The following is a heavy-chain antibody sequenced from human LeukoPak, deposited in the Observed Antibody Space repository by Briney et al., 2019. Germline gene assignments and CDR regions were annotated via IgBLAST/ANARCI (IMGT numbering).Heavy chain of an antibody. J-gene: IGHJ4*02. D-gene: IGHD1-14*01. CDR2: INHSGST. Sequence: SETLSLTCAVYGGSFSGYYWSWIRRPPGKGLEWIGEINHSGSTNYNPSLKSRVTISVDTSKNQFSLKLSSVTAADTAVYYCARGRRLLIDWGQGTLVTVSS. V-gene: IGHV4-34*01. CDR3: ARGRRLLID. CDR1: GGSFSGYY.